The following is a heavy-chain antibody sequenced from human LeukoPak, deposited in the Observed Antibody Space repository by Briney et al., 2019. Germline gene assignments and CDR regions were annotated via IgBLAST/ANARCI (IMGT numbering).Heavy chain of an antibody. CDR1: GFTFSSYS. CDR2: ISSSSSYI. J-gene: IGHJ4*02. Sequence: GGSLRLSCAASGFTFSSYSMNWVRQAPGKGLEWVSSISSSSSYIYYADSVKGRFTISRDNAKNSLYLQMNSLRAEDTAVYYCARGGWADYYGSGSSHGEDYWGQGTLVTVSS. V-gene: IGHV3-21*01. CDR3: ARGGWADYYGSGSSHGEDY. D-gene: IGHD3-10*01.